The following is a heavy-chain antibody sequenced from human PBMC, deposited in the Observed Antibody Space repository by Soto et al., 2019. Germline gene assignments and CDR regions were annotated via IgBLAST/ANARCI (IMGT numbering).Heavy chain of an antibody. CDR1: GYSFLYYV. V-gene: IGHV1-18*01. D-gene: IGHD6-19*01. CDR3: AVRGSGTSKALLG. Sequence: QVQLVQSGAEVRKPGSSVKVSCKASGYSFLYYVITWVRQAPGQGLEWMGWISPYNANAKYAQRFQGRVTITTDTSTSTAFLELKSLTSDDTVLYFCAVRGSGTSKALLGWGQGTLVTVSS. J-gene: IGHJ4*02. CDR2: ISPYNANA.